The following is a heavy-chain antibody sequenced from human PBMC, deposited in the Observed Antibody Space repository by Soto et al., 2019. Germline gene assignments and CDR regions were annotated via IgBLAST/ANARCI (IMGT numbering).Heavy chain of an antibody. CDR1: GYTFTSYG. Sequence: ASVKVSCKASGYTFTSYGISWGRQDPGQGLEWMGWISAYNGNTNYAQKLQGRVTMTTDTSTSTAYMELRSLRSDDTAVYYCARVLGSSVSSVFRESKTWFDPWGQGTLVTVSS. J-gene: IGHJ5*02. V-gene: IGHV1-18*01. CDR3: ARVLGSSVSSVFRESKTWFDP. CDR2: ISAYNGNT. D-gene: IGHD6-25*01.